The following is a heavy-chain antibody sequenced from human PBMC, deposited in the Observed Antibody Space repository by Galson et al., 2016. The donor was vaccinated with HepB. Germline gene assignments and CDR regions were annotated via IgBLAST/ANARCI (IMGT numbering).Heavy chain of an antibody. CDR3: VKPNTAGPSSYFDW. CDR2: LTGSGGDT. D-gene: IGHD5-18*01. J-gene: IGHJ4*02. CDR1: GVAFTSYA. Sequence: SLRLSCAASGVAFTSYAMTWVRQVPGKGLEWVSSLTGSGGDTYYVDSVKGRFSISRDNSKNTLHLQMNSLRAEDTAVYYCVKPNTAGPSSYFDWWGQGTLVTVSS. V-gene: IGHV3-23*01.